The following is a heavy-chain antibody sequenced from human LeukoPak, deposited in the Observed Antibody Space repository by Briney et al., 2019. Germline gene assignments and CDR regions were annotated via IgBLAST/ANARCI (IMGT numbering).Heavy chain of an antibody. CDR1: GFIFSSYA. V-gene: IGHV3-23*01. CDR2: VSGSGGST. D-gene: IGHD3-10*01. Sequence: PGGSLRLSCAASGFIFSSYAMSWVRQAPGKGLEWVSVVSGSGGSTYYADSVKGRFTISRDNSKNTVYLQMNSLRAEDTAVYYCAKVSDLWFEETWGQGTLVTVSS. CDR3: AKVSDLWFEET. J-gene: IGHJ4*02.